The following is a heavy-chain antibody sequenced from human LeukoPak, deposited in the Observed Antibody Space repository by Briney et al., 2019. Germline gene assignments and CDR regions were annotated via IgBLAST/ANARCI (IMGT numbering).Heavy chain of an antibody. V-gene: IGHV3-30-3*01. J-gene: IGHJ4*02. CDR1: GFTFSSYA. Sequence: GRSLRLSCAASGFTFSSYAMHWVRQAPGKGLEWVAVISHDGSNKYYADSVKGRFTISRDNSRNTLYVQMNSLRAEDTAVYYCARDALVEGSGFDYWGQGTLVTVSS. CDR2: ISHDGSNK. D-gene: IGHD2-15*01. CDR3: ARDALVEGSGFDY.